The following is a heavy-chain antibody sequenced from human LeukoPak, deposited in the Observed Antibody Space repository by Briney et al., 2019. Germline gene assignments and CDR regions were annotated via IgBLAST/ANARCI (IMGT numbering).Heavy chain of an antibody. J-gene: IGHJ5*02. V-gene: IGHV4-34*01. CDR2: INHSGST. CDR3: ARDIVDNWFDP. Sequence: KSSETLSLTCAVYGGSFSGYYWSWIRQPPGKGLEWIGEINHSGSTNYNPSLKSRVTISADTSKNQFSLKLSSVTAADTAVYYCARDIVDNWFDPWGQGTLVTVSS. D-gene: IGHD5-12*01. CDR1: GGSFSGYY.